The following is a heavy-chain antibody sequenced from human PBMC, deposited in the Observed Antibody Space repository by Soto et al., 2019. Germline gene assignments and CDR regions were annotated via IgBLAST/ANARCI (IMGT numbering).Heavy chain of an antibody. CDR3: ARDLEDSGYYSVRYGYYYFDY. J-gene: IGHJ4*02. D-gene: IGHD5-12*01. Sequence: QVQLVQSGAEVKKPGSSVKVSCKASGGTFSSYAISWVRQAPGQGLEWMGGTIPIFGTANYAQKFQGRVTITADESKSPAYMELSSLRSEDTAVYYCARDLEDSGYYSVRYGYYYFDYWGQGTLVTVSS. CDR2: TIPIFGTA. V-gene: IGHV1-69*01. CDR1: GGTFSSYA.